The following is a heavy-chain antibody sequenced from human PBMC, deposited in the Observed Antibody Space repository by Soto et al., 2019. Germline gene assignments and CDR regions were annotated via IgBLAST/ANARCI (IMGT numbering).Heavy chain of an antibody. Sequence: GESLKISCKGSGFDFTDYWIGWVRQMPGKGLEWMGLIYPGDSDTRYSASFQGQVTISADKSISTAYLQWTRLKASDTAIYYCARRGQTALYYYDGMDVWGQGTTVTVSS. J-gene: IGHJ6*02. CDR1: GFDFTDYW. CDR3: ARRGQTALYYYDGMDV. CDR2: IYPGDSDT. V-gene: IGHV5-51*01.